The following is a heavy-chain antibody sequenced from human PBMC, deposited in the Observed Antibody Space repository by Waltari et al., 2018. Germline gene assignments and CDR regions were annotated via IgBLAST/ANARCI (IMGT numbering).Heavy chain of an antibody. Sequence: QVQLVESGGGLVKPGESLRLSCTASGFSLGDFYMTWLRQAPGKGLEWISYISGSGTIVYNADSVKGRFAVSRDNARDSLYLQMDSLRPDDTAVYYCARDFRNGASDIWGRGTMVTVAS. CDR2: ISGSGTIV. CDR1: GFSLGDFY. CDR3: ARDFRNGASDI. J-gene: IGHJ3*02. D-gene: IGHD1-1*01. V-gene: IGHV3-11*04.